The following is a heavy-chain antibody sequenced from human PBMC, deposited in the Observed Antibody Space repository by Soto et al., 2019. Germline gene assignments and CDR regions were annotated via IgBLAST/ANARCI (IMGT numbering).Heavy chain of an antibody. D-gene: IGHD6-19*01. J-gene: IGHJ6*02. CDR3: AREGSAPYCYYGMDV. V-gene: IGHV1-18*01. CDR1: GYTFTTYG. CDR2: INGYNGNT. Sequence: QVQLEQSGAEVKKPGDSMKVSCKASGYTFTTYGISWVRQAPGQGLEWMGWINGYNGNTDYPQKLQGRVTMTTDTSTSTAYMALRSLRSDDTAVYYCAREGSAPYCYYGMDVWGQGTTVTVS.